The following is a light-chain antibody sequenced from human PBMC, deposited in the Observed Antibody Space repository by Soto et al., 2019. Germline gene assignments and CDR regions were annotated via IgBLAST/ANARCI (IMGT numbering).Light chain of an antibody. CDR2: DAT. Sequence: QSALTQPASVSGSPGQSITISCTGTSSDIGNYNYVTWFQQRPGEPPKFIIYDATNRPSGVSYRFSGSKSANTASLTISGLQAEDEADYYRSSYRSTNTLVFGGGTKLTVL. V-gene: IGLV2-14*01. CDR3: SSYRSTNTLV. J-gene: IGLJ2*01. CDR1: SSDIGNYNY.